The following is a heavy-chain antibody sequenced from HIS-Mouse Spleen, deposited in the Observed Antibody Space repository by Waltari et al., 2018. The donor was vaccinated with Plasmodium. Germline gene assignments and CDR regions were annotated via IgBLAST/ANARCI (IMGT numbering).Heavy chain of an antibody. V-gene: IGHV1-2*02. J-gene: IGHJ1*01. CDR1: GYTFTGYY. Sequence: QVQLVQSGAEVKKPGASVKVSCKASGYTFTGYYMHWVRQAPGQGLEWMGWSNPNSGGTNEAQKFQGRVTMTRETSIRTAYMELSRLRSDDTAVYYCARVLGYKAAAGTFVEYFQHWGQGTLVTVSS. D-gene: IGHD6-13*01. CDR3: ARVLGYKAAAGTFVEYFQH. CDR2: SNPNSGGT.